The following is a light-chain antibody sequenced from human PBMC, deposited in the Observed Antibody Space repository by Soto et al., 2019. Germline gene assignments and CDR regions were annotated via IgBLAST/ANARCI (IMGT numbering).Light chain of an antibody. J-gene: IGKJ3*01. CDR1: QDISNL. Sequence: DIQMTQSPSSLSGSIGDRVTITCQASQDISNLLNWYQQKPGKAPNLLIYDGSTLATGAPSRFSGGVFWAHFTLAISSLQPEDIATYYCQQFDDRPYITFGPGTKVDI. CDR2: DGS. CDR3: QQFDDRPYIT. V-gene: IGKV1-33*01.